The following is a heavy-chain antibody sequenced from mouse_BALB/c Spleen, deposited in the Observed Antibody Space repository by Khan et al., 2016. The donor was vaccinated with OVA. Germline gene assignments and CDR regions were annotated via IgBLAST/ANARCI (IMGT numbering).Heavy chain of an antibody. D-gene: IGHD3-3*01. J-gene: IGHJ2*01. CDR1: GYSLTRYG. V-gene: IGHV2-9*02. CDR3: ANSKCLARY. CDR2: IWAGGST. Sequence: VQLKESGPGLVAPSQSLSITCTVYGYSLTRYGVHWVRQPPGKGLEWLGLIWAGGSTNYNWALMSRLSISKDNSKSLVFLIMNSLQTDDTALYACANSKCLARYWGQGTTLTVSS.